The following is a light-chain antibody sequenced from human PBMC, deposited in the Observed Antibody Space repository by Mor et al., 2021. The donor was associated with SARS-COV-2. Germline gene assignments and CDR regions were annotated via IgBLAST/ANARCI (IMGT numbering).Light chain of an antibody. CDR2: RNV. V-gene: IGLV1-44*01. CDR3: ATWDDSLNGWV. CDR1: TSNIGTYS. Sequence: VTIACSGTTSNIGTYSVNWYQQFPGRAPKLFIYRNVQRSSGVPERFSGSKSGTSASLAISGLQSEDEADYYCATWDDSLNGWVFGGGTKVT. J-gene: IGLJ3*02.